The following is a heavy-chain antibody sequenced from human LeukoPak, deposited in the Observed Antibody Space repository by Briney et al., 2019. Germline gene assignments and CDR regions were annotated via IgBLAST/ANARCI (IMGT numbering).Heavy chain of an antibody. D-gene: IGHD3-10*01. CDR1: GFTFSSYW. CDR2: IKQEGSEK. J-gene: IGHJ4*02. Sequence: PGGSLRLSCAAFGFTFSSYWMSWVRQAPGKGLEWVANIKQEGSEKYYVDSVKGRFTISRDNAKNSLYLQMNSLRAEDTAVYYCVRYITMVRGVKYYFDYWGQGTLVTVSS. V-gene: IGHV3-7*03. CDR3: VRYITMVRGVKYYFDY.